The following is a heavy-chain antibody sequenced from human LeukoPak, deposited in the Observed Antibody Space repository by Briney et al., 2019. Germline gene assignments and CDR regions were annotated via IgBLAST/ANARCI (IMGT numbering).Heavy chain of an antibody. CDR1: DDSITMYY. V-gene: IGHV4-59*01. CDR3: ARGRVSSSTYYSTYYYYFYMDV. D-gene: IGHD3-22*01. J-gene: IGHJ6*03. CDR2: VDHTGST. Sequence: PSETLSLTCSVSDDSITMYYWTWIRQPPGKGLEWIGYVDHTGSTNLNPSLNGRVSISRDTSKNLFSLRLRSVTAAGTAVYFCARGRVSSSTYYSTYYYYFYMDVWGKGTTVTVSS.